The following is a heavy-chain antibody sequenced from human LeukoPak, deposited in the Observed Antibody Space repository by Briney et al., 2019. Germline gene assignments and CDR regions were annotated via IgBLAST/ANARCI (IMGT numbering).Heavy chain of an antibody. Sequence: PSQTLSLTCAISGDSVSSNNAAWSWIRQSPSRGLEWLGRTYCRSRCYNDYAVSVKSRITINPDTSKNQFSLQLNSVTPEDTAVYYCARERGYSSTPLFDYWGQGTLVTVSS. D-gene: IGHD6-13*01. CDR1: GDSVSSNNAA. CDR3: ARERGYSSTPLFDY. CDR2: TYCRSRCYN. V-gene: IGHV6-1*01. J-gene: IGHJ4*02.